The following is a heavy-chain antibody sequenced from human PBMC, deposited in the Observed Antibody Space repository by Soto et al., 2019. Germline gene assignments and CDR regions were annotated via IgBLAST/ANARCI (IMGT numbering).Heavy chain of an antibody. J-gene: IGHJ4*02. D-gene: IGHD3-10*01. V-gene: IGHV1-69*02. Sequence: QVQLVQSGADVQRPGSSVRVSCKASGDTFNFYSINWVRQAPGLGLQWMGRINPILSMSNYAPRFQGRVTMTADKSTGTAYMELSSLRSEATAMYYCATSYGSGYRAFDSWGQGALVTVSS. CDR2: INPILSMS. CDR1: GDTFNFYS. CDR3: ATSYGSGYRAFDS.